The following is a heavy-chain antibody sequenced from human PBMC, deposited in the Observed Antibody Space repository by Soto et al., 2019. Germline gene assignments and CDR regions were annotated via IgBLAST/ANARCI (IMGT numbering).Heavy chain of an antibody. CDR3: ARGAGYYDSSGYYLY. CDR2: INHSGST. J-gene: IGHJ4*02. D-gene: IGHD3-22*01. CDR1: GGSFSGYY. V-gene: IGHV4-34*01. Sequence: SETLSLTCAVYGGSFSGYYWGWIRQPPGKGLEWIGEINHSGSTNYNPSLKSRVTISVDTSKNQFSLKLSSVTAADTAVYYCARGAGYYDSSGYYLYWGQGTLVTVSS.